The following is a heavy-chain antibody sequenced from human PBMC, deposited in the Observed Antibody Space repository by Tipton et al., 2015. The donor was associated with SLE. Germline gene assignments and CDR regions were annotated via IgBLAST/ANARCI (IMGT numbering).Heavy chain of an antibody. CDR3: ARRHNSGYYWYGPFDV. CDR2: VYYSGTT. D-gene: IGHD3-22*01. V-gene: IGHV4-59*08. Sequence: TLSLTCTVSGGSIGTYYWSWVRQPPGKGLEWIGYVYYSGTTNYNPSLKSRVTISVDTSKNQFSLKLSSVTAADTAVYYCARRHNSGYYWYGPFDVWGQGTMVTVSS. J-gene: IGHJ3*01. CDR1: GGSIGTYY.